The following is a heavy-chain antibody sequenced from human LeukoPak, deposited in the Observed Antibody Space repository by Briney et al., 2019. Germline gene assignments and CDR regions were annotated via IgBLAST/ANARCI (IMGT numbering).Heavy chain of an antibody. CDR3: ARETGEDCSSTSCYPYFDY. Sequence: SETLSLTCTVSGGSISSYYWSWIRQPAGKGLEWIGRIYTSGSTNYNPSLKSRVTMSVDTSKNQFSLKLSSVTAADTAVYYCARETGEDCSSTSCYPYFDYWGQGTLVTVSS. V-gene: IGHV4-4*07. CDR1: GGSISSYY. D-gene: IGHD2-2*01. CDR2: IYTSGST. J-gene: IGHJ4*02.